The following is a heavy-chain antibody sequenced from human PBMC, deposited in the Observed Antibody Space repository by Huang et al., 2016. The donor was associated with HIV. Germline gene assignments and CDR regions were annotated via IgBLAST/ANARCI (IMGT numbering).Heavy chain of an antibody. J-gene: IGHJ6*03. CDR2: ISYDGSNK. Sequence: QVQLVESGGGVVQPGRSLRLSCAASGFTFSNYAMHWVRQAPGKGLEVVAVISYDGSNKSYTDSVKGRFTISRDNSKNALYLQMNSLRAEDTTVYYCARRAVAGIYYYYYMDVWGKGTTVTVSS. CDR1: GFTFSNYA. V-gene: IGHV3-30-3*01. D-gene: IGHD6-19*01. CDR3: ARRAVAGIYYYYYMDV.